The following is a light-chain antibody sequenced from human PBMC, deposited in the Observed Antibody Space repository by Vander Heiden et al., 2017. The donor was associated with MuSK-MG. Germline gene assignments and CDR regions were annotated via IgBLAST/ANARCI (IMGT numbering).Light chain of an antibody. CDR1: QSVGSSY. CDR2: GAS. CDR3: QQYGSSPPST. Sequence: ENVLTQSPGTLSLSPGERATLSCRASQSVGSSYLAWYQQKPGQAPRLLIYGASSRATGIPDRFSGSGSGTDFTLTISRLEPEDFAVYFCQQYGSSPPSTFGQGTRVEIK. V-gene: IGKV3-20*01. J-gene: IGKJ5*01.